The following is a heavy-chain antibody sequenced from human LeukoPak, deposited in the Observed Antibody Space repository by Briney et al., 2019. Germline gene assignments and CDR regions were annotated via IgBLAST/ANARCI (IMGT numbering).Heavy chain of an antibody. D-gene: IGHD2-15*01. Sequence: GEPLKISCKGSGYSFTSYWIGWVRQMPRKGLEWIGIIYPGDSDTRYSPSFQGQVTISADKSISTAYLQWSSLKASDTAMYYCATVVGYCSGGSCVTAAFDIWGQGTMVTVS. CDR1: GYSFTSYW. V-gene: IGHV5-51*01. J-gene: IGHJ3*02. CDR2: IYPGDSDT. CDR3: ATVVGYCSGGSCVTAAFDI.